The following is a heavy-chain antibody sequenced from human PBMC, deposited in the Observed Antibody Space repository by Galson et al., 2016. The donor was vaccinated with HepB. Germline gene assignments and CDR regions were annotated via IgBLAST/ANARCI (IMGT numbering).Heavy chain of an antibody. J-gene: IGHJ4*02. CDR2: IRSRVYGETT. V-gene: IGHV3-49*03. CDR3: TKNRGGGFYRVPDG. D-gene: IGHD2/OR15-2a*01. CDR1: GFTFGDYA. Sequence: SLRLSCAGSGFTFGDYAVGWFRQAPGKGLEWVALIRSRVYGETTTYAASVKGRFTVSRHDSENIAYLQMASLKSDDTAIYFCTKNRGGGFYRVPDGWGQGTLVTVS.